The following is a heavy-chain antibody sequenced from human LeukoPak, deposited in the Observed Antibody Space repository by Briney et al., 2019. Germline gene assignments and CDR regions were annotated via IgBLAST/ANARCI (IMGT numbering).Heavy chain of an antibody. Sequence: GGSLRLSCAASGFTFSSFDMHWVRQPTGQGLEWVSTIGTASDTYYPGSVEGRFTLSRDNAKNSLYLQMNSLTAGDTAVYYCARGPPRGKYYYMDVWGKGTTGTVSS. D-gene: IGHD1-1*01. CDR3: ARGPPRGKYYYMDV. CDR1: GFTFSSFD. V-gene: IGHV3-13*01. J-gene: IGHJ6*03. CDR2: IGTASDT.